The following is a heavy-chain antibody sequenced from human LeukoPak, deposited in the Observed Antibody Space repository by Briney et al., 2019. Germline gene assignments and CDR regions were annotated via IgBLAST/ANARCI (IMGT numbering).Heavy chain of an antibody. J-gene: IGHJ4*02. V-gene: IGHV3-66*01. CDR2: IYSGGST. Sequence: GGSLRLSCAASGFTVSSNYMSWVRQAPGKGLEWVSVIYSGGSTYYADSVKGRFTISRDNSKNTLYLQMNSLRAEDTAVYYCARGLFGQQLVWYYFDYWGQGTLVTVSS. CDR3: ARGLFGQQLVWYYFDY. D-gene: IGHD6-13*01. CDR1: GFTVSSNY.